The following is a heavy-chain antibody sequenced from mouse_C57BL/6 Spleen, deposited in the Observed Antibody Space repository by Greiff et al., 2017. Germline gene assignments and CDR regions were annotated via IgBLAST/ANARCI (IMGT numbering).Heavy chain of an antibody. V-gene: IGHV5-6*02. D-gene: IGHD1-1*01. CDR3: ARGEVITTVVEGFDY. CDR2: ISSGSSYT. CDR1: GFTFSSYG. J-gene: IGHJ2*01. Sequence: EVMLVESGGDLVKPGGSLKLSCAASGFTFSSYGMSWVRQTPDKRLEWVATISSGSSYTDYPDSVKGRFTISRDNAKNTLYLQMSSLKSEDTAMYYCARGEVITTVVEGFDYWGQGTTLTVSS.